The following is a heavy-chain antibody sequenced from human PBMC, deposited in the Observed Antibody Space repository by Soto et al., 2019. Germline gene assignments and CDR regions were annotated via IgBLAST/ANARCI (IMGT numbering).Heavy chain of an antibody. Sequence: PSETLSLTCSVSGGSISSGDYYWNWIRQPPGKGLEWIGHTYYSGSTYYNSSLKSRVTISLDTSKNQFSLKLSSVTAADTAVYYCARDPSIVATTGTYYYYYGMDVWGQGTTVTVSS. J-gene: IGHJ6*02. CDR3: ARDPSIVATTGTYYYYYGMDV. D-gene: IGHD5-12*01. CDR2: TYYSGST. V-gene: IGHV4-30-4*01. CDR1: GGSISSGDYY.